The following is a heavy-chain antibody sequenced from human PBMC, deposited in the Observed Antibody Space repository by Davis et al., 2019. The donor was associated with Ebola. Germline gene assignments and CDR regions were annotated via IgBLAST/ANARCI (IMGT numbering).Heavy chain of an antibody. V-gene: IGHV1-2*06. J-gene: IGHJ6*02. D-gene: IGHD3-3*01. CDR3: ARDLTHYDFWSGSPKGGMDV. CDR1: GYTFTGYY. Sequence: ASVKVSCKASGYTFTGYYIQWVRRAPGQGLEWMGRINPYTGGTNYAQKFQGRVTMTRDTSISTAYMELRSLRAEDTAVYYCARDLTHYDFWSGSPKGGMDVWGQGTTVTVSS. CDR2: INPYTGGT.